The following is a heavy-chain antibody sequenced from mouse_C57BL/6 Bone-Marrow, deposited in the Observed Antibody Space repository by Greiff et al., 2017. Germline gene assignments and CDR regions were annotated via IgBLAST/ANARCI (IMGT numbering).Heavy chain of an antibody. J-gene: IGHJ3*01. V-gene: IGHV5-4*01. D-gene: IGHD1-1*01. Sequence: EVMLVESGGGLVKPGGSLKLSCAASGFTFSSYAMSWVRQTPEKRLEWVATISDGGSYTYYPDNVKGRFTISRDNAKNNLYLQMSHLKSEDTAMYYCARDDYYGSSYPFAYWGQGTLVTVSA. CDR3: ARDDYYGSSYPFAY. CDR1: GFTFSSYA. CDR2: ISDGGSYT.